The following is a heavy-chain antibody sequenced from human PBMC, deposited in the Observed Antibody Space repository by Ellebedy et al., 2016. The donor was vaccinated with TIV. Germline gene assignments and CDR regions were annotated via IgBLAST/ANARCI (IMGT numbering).Heavy chain of an antibody. J-gene: IGHJ6*02. CDR3: AKRAAAAGSSDYYGMDV. V-gene: IGHV3-30*18. CDR2: ISYDGSNK. D-gene: IGHD6-13*01. Sequence: GESLKISCAASGFTFSSYGMHWVRQAPGKGLEWVAVISYDGSNKYYADSVKGRFTISRDNSKNTLYLQMNSLRAEDTAVYYCAKRAAAAGSSDYYGMDVWGQGTTVTVAS. CDR1: GFTFSSYG.